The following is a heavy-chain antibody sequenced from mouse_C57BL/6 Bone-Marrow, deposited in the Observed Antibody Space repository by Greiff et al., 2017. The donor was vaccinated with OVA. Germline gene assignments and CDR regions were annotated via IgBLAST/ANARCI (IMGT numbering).Heavy chain of an antibody. CDR1: GFTFSSYA. V-gene: IGHV5-4*01. CDR2: ISDGGSYT. Sequence: EVQLVESGGGLVKPGGSLKLSCAASGFTFSSYAMSWVRQTPEKRLEWVATISDGGSYTYYPDNVKGRFTISRDTSKNNLYLQMSHLKSEDTAMYYCARELYWYFDVWGTGTTVTVSS. J-gene: IGHJ1*03. CDR3: ARELYWYFDV.